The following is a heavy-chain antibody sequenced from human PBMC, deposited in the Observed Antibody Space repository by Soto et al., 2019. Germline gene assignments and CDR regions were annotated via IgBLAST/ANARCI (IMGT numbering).Heavy chain of an antibody. CDR3: AREDMWELLGLPDY. J-gene: IGHJ4*02. V-gene: IGHV3-30-3*01. CDR1: GFTFSSYA. Sequence: PGGSLRLSCAASGFTFSSYAMHWVRQAPGKGLEWVAVISYDGSNKYYADSVKGRFTISRDNSKNTLYLQMNSLRAEDTAVYYCAREDMWELLGLPDYWGQGTLVTVSS. CDR2: ISYDGSNK. D-gene: IGHD1-26*01.